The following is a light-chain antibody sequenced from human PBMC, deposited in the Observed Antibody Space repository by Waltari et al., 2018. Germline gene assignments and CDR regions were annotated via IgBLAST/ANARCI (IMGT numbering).Light chain of an antibody. CDR3: QQYYKTPS. J-gene: IGKJ4*01. CDR2: WAS. Sequence: DIVMTQSPGSLVVSLGERATINCKSGQDILYNSNNKNYLAWYQHKPGQSPKLLFYWASTRASIVPARFSVSESGTDFTLTISRVQAEDVAIYYCQQYYKTPSFGGGTKVE. CDR1: QDILYNSNNKNY. V-gene: IGKV4-1*01.